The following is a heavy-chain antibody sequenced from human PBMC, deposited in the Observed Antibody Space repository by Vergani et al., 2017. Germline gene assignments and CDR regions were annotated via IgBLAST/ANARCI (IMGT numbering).Heavy chain of an antibody. J-gene: IGHJ6*02. V-gene: IGHV3-23*01. CDR3: AKANPLNSGYDYLYYYHAMDV. CDR2: IRGSGGST. D-gene: IGHD5-12*01. Sequence: EGQLLESGGDLVQPGGSLRLSCAASGFTFNHYAMNWVRQAPGKGLEWVSGIRGSGGSTYYAGSVKGRFTISRDSSKNTLYLQMNSLSAGDTAVYYCAKANPLNSGYDYLYYYHAMDVWGQGTTVTVSS. CDR1: GFTFNHYA.